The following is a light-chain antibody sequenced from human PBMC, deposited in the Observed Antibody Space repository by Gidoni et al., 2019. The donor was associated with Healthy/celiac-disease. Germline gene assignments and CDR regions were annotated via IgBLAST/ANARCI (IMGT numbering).Light chain of an antibody. Sequence: DIHMTQSPSSLSASVGDRVTITCRASQSISSYLHWYQQKPGKAPKLLIYAASSLQSGVPSRFSGSGSGTDFTLTISSLQPEDFATYYCQQSYSTPLVTFGGGTKVEIK. J-gene: IGKJ4*01. CDR3: QQSYSTPLVT. CDR1: QSISSY. V-gene: IGKV1-39*01. CDR2: AAS.